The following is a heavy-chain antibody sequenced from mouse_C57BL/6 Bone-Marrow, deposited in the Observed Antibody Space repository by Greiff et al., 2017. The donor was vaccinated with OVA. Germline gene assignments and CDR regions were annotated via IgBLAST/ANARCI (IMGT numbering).Heavy chain of an antibody. V-gene: IGHV1-80*01. CDR1: GYAFSSYW. CDR3: ARSPYYYYGSSYGKDFDY. D-gene: IGHD1-1*01. J-gene: IGHJ2*01. Sequence: VQLQQSGAELVKPGASVKISCKASGYAFSSYWMNWVKQRPGKGLEWIGQIYPGDGDTNYNGKFKGKATLTADKSSSTAYMQLSSLTSEDSAVYFCARSPYYYYGSSYGKDFDYWGQGTTLTVSS. CDR2: IYPGDGDT.